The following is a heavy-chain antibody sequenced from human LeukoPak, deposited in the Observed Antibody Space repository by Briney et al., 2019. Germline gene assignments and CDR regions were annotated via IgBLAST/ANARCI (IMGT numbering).Heavy chain of an antibody. CDR1: GGTFSSYA. D-gene: IGHD6-13*01. Sequence: SVKVSCKASGGTFSSYAISWVRQAPGQGLEWMGGIIPIFGTANYAQKFQGRVTMTRDTSTSTVYMELSSLRSEDTAVYYCASGGSSWLFDYWGQGTLVTVSS. CDR2: IIPIFGTA. V-gene: IGHV1-69*05. CDR3: ASGGSSWLFDY. J-gene: IGHJ4*02.